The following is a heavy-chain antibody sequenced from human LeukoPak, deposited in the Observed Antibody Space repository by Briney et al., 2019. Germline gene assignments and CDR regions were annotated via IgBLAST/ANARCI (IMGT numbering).Heavy chain of an antibody. CDR3: ARGDQWLVPVYFDY. CDR2: IRYDGSKK. J-gene: IGHJ4*02. D-gene: IGHD6-19*01. CDR1: GFTFSSYG. Sequence: QAGGSLRLSCAASGFTFSSYGFHWVRQAPGKGLEWVSFIRYDGSKKFYTDSVKGRFNISRDNAKNSLYLQMNSLRAEDTAVYYCARGDQWLVPVYFDYWGQGTLVTVSS. V-gene: IGHV3-30*02.